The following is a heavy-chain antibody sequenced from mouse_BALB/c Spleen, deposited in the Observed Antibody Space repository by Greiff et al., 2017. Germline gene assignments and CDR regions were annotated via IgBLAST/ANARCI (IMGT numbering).Heavy chain of an antibody. J-gene: IGHJ4*01. Sequence: VQGVESGPGLVAPSQSLSITCTVSGFSLTSYGVHWVRQPPGKGLEWLGVIWAGGSTNYNSALMSRLSISKDNSKSQVFLKMNSLQTDDTAMYYCASLGREYGYAMDYWGQGTSVTVSS. V-gene: IGHV2-9*02. CDR2: IWAGGST. CDR1: GFSLTSYG. CDR3: ASLGREYGYAMDY. D-gene: IGHD2-10*02.